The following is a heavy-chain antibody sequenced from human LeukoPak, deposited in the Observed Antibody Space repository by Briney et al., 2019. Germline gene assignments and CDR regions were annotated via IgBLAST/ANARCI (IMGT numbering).Heavy chain of an antibody. Sequence: SETLSLTCTVSGGSISSYYWSWIRQPPGKGLEWIGYIYYSGSTNYNPSLKSRVTISVDTSKNQFSLKLSSVTAADTAVYYCARAPSNYDFCSGMVGYYFDYWGQGTLVTVSS. CDR2: IYYSGST. D-gene: IGHD3-3*01. CDR1: GGSISSYY. V-gene: IGHV4-59*01. CDR3: ARAPSNYDFCSGMVGYYFDY. J-gene: IGHJ4*02.